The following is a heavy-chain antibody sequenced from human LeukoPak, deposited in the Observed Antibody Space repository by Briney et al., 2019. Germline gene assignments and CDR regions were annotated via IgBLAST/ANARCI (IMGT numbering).Heavy chain of an antibody. Sequence: GGSLRLSCAASGFTFSSYSMNWVRQAPGKGLDWVSSISGSSSYIYYADSVKGRFTISRDNAKNSLYLQMNSLRAEDTAVYYCARLLIAAAGTWHYMDVWGKGTTVTVSS. J-gene: IGHJ6*03. CDR2: ISGSSSYI. D-gene: IGHD6-13*01. CDR1: GFTFSSYS. V-gene: IGHV3-21*01. CDR3: ARLLIAAAGTWHYMDV.